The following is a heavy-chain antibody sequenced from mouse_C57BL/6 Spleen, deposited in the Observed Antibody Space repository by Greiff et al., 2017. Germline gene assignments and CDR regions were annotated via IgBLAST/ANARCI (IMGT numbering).Heavy chain of an antibody. Sequence: VQLQQSGAELVRPGASVTLSCKASGYTFTDYEMHWVKQTPVHGLEWIGAIDPDTGGTAYNQKFKGKARLTADESSSTAYMELRSLTSDDSAVYYCTREEAGNGFAYWGQGTLVTVSA. J-gene: IGHJ3*01. D-gene: IGHD2-1*01. V-gene: IGHV1-15*01. CDR1: GYTFTDYE. CDR3: TREEAGNGFAY. CDR2: IDPDTGGT.